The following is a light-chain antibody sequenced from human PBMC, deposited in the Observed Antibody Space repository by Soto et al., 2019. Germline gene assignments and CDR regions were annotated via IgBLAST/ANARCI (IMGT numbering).Light chain of an antibody. CDR2: INN. CDR3: AAWDDCLNGYV. J-gene: IGLJ1*01. CDR1: SPNIGSNG. Sequence: QSVLTQPPSASGAPGQRVTISCSGSSPNIGSNGVNWYQQLPGAAPKLLIYINNQRPSGVPDRFSGSRSGASASLAISGLQSEDEADYYCAAWDDCLNGYVFGPGTKVTVL. V-gene: IGLV1-44*01.